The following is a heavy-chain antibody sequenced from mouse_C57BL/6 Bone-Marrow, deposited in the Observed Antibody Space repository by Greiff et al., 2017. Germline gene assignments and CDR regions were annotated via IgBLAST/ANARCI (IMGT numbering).Heavy chain of an antibody. CDR2: INPSSGYT. CDR3: AENLGDY. Sequence: VQLQQSGAELAKPGASVKLSCKASGYTFTSYWMHWVKQRPGQGLEWIGYINPSSGYTKYNQTFKDKATLTAAKSSSTAYMHLGSLTYEDSAVYYCAENLGDYWGQGTSVTVSS. CDR1: GYTFTSYW. V-gene: IGHV1-7*01. J-gene: IGHJ4*01.